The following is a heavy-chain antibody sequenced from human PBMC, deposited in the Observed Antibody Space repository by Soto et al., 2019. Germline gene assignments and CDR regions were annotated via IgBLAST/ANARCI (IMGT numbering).Heavy chain of an antibody. J-gene: IGHJ4*02. CDR1: GYTFTSYG. D-gene: IGHD1-26*01. CDR3: ARLGSRSYSFDY. CDR2: LSAYNGNT. V-gene: IGHV1-18*01. Sequence: ASVKVSCTASGYTFTSYGISWVRQAPLRGLEWMGWLSAYNGNTNYAQKLQGRVTMTTDTSTRTAYMELRSLRSDDTAVYYCARLGSRSYSFDYWGQGSLVTVSS.